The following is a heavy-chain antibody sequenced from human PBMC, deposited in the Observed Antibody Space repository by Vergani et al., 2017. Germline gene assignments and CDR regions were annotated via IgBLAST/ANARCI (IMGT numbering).Heavy chain of an antibody. CDR1: GFTVSSNY. V-gene: IGHV3-53*01. CDR2: IYSGGST. D-gene: IGHD3-10*01. J-gene: IGHJ4*02. Sequence: EVQLVESGGGLIQPGGSLRLSCAASGFTVSSNYMSWVRQAPGKGLEWVSVIYSGGSTYYADSVKGRFTISRDNSKNTLYLQMNSLRAEDTAVYYCAKTPVGFGELHFDYWGQGALVTVSS. CDR3: AKTPVGFGELHFDY.